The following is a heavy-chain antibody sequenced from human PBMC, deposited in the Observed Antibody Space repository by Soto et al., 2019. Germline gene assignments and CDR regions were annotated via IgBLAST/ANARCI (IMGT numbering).Heavy chain of an antibody. J-gene: IGHJ4*02. CDR2: IYWHDDE. CDR1: GFSLSTTGVG. D-gene: IGHD3-16*01. V-gene: IGHV2-5*01. Sequence: GPTLVSPTHALTLTCTFSGFSLSTTGVGVSWIRQPPGKALELLALIYWHDDERYSPSLKSRLTITKDTSKNQVVLTMTNMDPVDTAKYYCAHRGGATVGLYYFDYWGQGALVTVSS. CDR3: AHRGGATVGLYYFDY.